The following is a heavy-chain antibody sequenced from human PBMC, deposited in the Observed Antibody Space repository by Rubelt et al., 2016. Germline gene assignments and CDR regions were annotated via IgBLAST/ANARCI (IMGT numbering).Heavy chain of an antibody. D-gene: IGHD3-22*01. J-gene: IGHJ4*02. CDR3: ARAVSSYYYDSSGYLVDY. CDR2: INPNSGGT. V-gene: IGHV1-2*04. Sequence: YMHWVRQAPGQGLEWMGWINPNSGGTNYAQKFQGWVTMTRDTSISTAYMELSRLRSDDTAVYYCARAVSSYYYDSSGYLVDYWGQGTLVTVSS. CDR1: Y.